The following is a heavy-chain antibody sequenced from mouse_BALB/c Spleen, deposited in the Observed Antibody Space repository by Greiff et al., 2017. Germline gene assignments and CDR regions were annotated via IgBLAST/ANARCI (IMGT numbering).Heavy chain of an antibody. V-gene: IGHV5-6-4*01. Sequence: EVKVVESGGGLVKPGGSLKLSCAASGFTFSSYTMSWVRQTPEKRLEWVATISSGGSYTYYPDSVKGRFTISRDNAKNTLYLQMSSLKSEDTAMYYCTRETGDYDWYFDVWGAGTTVTVSS. D-gene: IGHD2-4*01. CDR1: GFTFSSYT. J-gene: IGHJ1*01. CDR3: TRETGDYDWYFDV. CDR2: ISSGGSYT.